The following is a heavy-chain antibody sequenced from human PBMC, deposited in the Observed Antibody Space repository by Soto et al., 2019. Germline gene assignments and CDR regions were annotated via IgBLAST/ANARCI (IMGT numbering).Heavy chain of an antibody. CDR3: ARFRTERPFDH. CDR1: GLTFSRYT. CDR2: ISYDGNNK. Sequence: QVQLVESGGGVVQPGRSLRLSCAASGLTFSRYTMHWVRQAPGKGLEWVAVISYDGNNKYYADSVKGRFTISRDNSKNPLSLQMNSLRPEDTAVYYCARFRTERPFDHWGQGTLVTVSS. V-gene: IGHV3-30-3*01. J-gene: IGHJ4*02.